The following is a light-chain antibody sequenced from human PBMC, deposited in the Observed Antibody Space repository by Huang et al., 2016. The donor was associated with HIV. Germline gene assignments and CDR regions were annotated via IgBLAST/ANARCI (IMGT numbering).Light chain of an antibody. Sequence: DIQMTQSPLSLSASVGDRVTITCRASQGIRNSLAWYQQKPGKAPKLLVYAASRLESGVPSWFSGSGSGTNLTLTISSLQPEDFATYYCQQYHSSWTFGQGTKVEIK. CDR1: QGIRNS. J-gene: IGKJ1*01. V-gene: IGKV1-NL1*01. CDR3: QQYHSSWT. CDR2: AAS.